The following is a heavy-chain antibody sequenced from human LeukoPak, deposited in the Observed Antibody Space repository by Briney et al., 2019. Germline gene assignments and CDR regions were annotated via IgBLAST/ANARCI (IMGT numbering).Heavy chain of an antibody. CDR2: IIPIFGTA. Sequence: GASVKVSCKASGGTFSSYAISWVRQAPGKGLEWMGRIIPIFGTANYAQKFQGRVTITTDESTSTAYMEMSSLRSEDTAVYYCARDRVVAANYYYYMDVWGKGTTVTVSS. D-gene: IGHD2-15*01. J-gene: IGHJ6*03. CDR3: ARDRVVAANYYYYMDV. V-gene: IGHV1-69*05. CDR1: GGTFSSYA.